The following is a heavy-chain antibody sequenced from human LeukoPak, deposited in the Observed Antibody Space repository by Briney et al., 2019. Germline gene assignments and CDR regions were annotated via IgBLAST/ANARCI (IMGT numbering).Heavy chain of an antibody. CDR3: ARGLRYYYYYMDV. J-gene: IGHJ6*03. CDR1: GGSMTNYY. Sequence: PSETLSLTCTVSGGSMTNYYWNWIRQPPGKGLEWIGYISASGTTNYNPSLMSRVTISVDTSKNQFSLKLSSVTAADTAVYYCARGLRYYYYYMDVWDKGTTVTVSS. V-gene: IGHV4-4*09. CDR2: ISASGTT.